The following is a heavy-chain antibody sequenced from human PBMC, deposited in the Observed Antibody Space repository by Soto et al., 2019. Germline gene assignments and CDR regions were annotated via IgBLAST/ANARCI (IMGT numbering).Heavy chain of an antibody. CDR1: GGTFRSYA. Sequence: QVQLVQSGAEVKKPGSSVKVSCKASGGTFRSYAISWVRQAPGQGLEWMGGIIPIFGTANYAQKFQGRVTITADESTSTAYMELSSLRSEDTAVYYCAVVVVPAAILDYYYYYGMDVWGQGTTVTVSS. D-gene: IGHD2-2*01. CDR3: AVVVVPAAILDYYYYYGMDV. V-gene: IGHV1-69*01. CDR2: IIPIFGTA. J-gene: IGHJ6*02.